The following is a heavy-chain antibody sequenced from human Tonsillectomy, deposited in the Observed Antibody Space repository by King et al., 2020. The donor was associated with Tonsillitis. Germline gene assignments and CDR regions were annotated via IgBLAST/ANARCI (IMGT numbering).Heavy chain of an antibody. CDR3: ARPEITNWPADTFDI. J-gene: IGHJ3*02. Sequence: VQLVQSGGGVVQPGRSLRLSCTASGFTFNSYPMHWVRQAPGKGLEWVAVISYDGNYKYYTDSVKGRFTISRDNPKNTLYLQMNRLRGEDTAVYYCARPEITNWPADTFDIWGQGTMVIVSS. V-gene: IGHV3-30*04. D-gene: IGHD1-1*01. CDR1: GFTFNSYP. CDR2: ISYDGNYK.